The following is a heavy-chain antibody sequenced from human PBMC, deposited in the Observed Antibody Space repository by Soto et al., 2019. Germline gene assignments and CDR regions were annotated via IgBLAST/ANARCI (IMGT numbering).Heavy chain of an antibody. CDR1: GYTLTELS. Sequence: ASVKVSCKVSGYTLTELSMHWVRQAPGKGLEWMGGFDPEDGETIYAQKFQGRVTMTEDTSTDTAYMELSSLRSEDTAVYFCATLMGAVNYYYYGMDVWGQGTTVTVSS. CDR2: FDPEDGET. J-gene: IGHJ6*02. CDR3: ATLMGAVNYYYYGMDV. D-gene: IGHD4-17*01. V-gene: IGHV1-24*01.